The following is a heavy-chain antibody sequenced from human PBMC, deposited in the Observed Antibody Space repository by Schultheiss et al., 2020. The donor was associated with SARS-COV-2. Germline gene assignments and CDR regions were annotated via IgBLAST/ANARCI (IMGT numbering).Heavy chain of an antibody. J-gene: IGHJ4*02. V-gene: IGHV4-61*10. Sequence: TLPLTCTVSGGSISSSSYYWGWIRQPAGKGLEWIGYIYYSGSTYYNPSLKSLVTISVDTSKNQFSLKLSSVTAADTAVYYCAVGMATMGDYWGQGTLVTVSS. CDR2: IYYSGST. CDR1: GGSISSSSYY. CDR3: AVGMATMGDY. D-gene: IGHD5-24*01.